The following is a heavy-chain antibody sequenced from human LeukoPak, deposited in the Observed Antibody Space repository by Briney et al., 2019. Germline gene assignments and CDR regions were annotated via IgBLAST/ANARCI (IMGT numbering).Heavy chain of an antibody. Sequence: KPSETLSLTCAGYGESFSGYYWSWIRQPPGKGLEWIGEINHSGSTNYNPSLKSRVTISVDTSKNQFSLKLSSVTAADTAVYYCASVYGDGIDYWGQGTLVTVSS. CDR2: INHSGST. V-gene: IGHV4-34*01. CDR3: ASVYGDGIDY. D-gene: IGHD4-17*01. J-gene: IGHJ4*02. CDR1: GESFSGYY.